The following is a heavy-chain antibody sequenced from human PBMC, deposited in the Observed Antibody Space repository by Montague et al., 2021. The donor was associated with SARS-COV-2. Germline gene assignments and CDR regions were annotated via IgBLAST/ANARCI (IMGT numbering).Heavy chain of an antibody. D-gene: IGHD4-23*01. Sequence: SETLSLTCIVSGSSVRSYYWSWIRQPAGKGLEWIGYIYDSGSTNYNPSLKSRVTISVDTSKNQFSLKLSSVTAADTAVYYCARENTVAPFGVPYYIDSWGRGTLVTVSS. CDR3: ARENTVAPFGVPYYIDS. J-gene: IGHJ4*02. V-gene: IGHV4-59*02. CDR1: GSSVRSYY. CDR2: IYDSGST.